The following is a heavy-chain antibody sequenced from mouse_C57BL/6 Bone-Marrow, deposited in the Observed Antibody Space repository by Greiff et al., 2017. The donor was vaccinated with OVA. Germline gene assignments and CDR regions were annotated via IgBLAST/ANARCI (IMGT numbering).Heavy chain of an antibody. CDR1: GYTFTSYW. V-gene: IGHV1-50*01. CDR2: IDPSDSYT. Sequence: QVQLQQSGAELVKPGASVKLSCKASGYTFTSYWMQWVKQRPGQGLEWIGEIDPSDSYTNYNQKFKGKATLTVDTSSSTAYMQLSSLTSEDSAVYYCARQGFLDYWGQGTTLTVSS. J-gene: IGHJ2*01. CDR3: ARQGFLDY.